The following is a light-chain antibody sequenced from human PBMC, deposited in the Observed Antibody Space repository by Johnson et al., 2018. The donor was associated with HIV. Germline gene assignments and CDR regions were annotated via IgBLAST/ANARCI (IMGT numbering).Light chain of an antibody. CDR1: SSNIGNNY. V-gene: IGLV1-51*01. J-gene: IGLJ1*01. CDR2: DNN. Sequence: QSALTQPPSVSAAPGQKVTISCSGSSSNIGNNYVSWYQQLPGTAPKLLIYDNNKRPSGIPDRFSGSKSGTSATLDITGLQTGDEADYYCGTWDSSLSAVPFGTGTKVTVL. CDR3: GTWDSSLSAVP.